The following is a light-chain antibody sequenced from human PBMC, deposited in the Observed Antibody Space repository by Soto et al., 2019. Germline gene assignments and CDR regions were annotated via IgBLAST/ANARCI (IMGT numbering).Light chain of an antibody. CDR2: QVS. CDR1: SSDVGSYNR. V-gene: IGLV2-18*02. Sequence: QSALTQPPSVSGSTGQSVTISCTGTSSDVGSYNRVSWYQQPPGTAPKLMIYQVSNRPSGVPDRFSGSKSGNTASLTISGLQAEDDADYYCSSYTSSSTWLFGGGTKLTVL. CDR3: SSYTSSSTWL. J-gene: IGLJ3*02.